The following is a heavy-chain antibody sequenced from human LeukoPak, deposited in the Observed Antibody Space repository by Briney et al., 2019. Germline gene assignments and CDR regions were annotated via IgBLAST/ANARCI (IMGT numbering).Heavy chain of an antibody. Sequence: ASVKVSCKASGYTFTGYYMHWVRQAPGQGLEWMGWINPNSGGTNYAQKFQGRDTMTRDTSISTAYMEMSRLRSDDTAVYYCARGPLYNWNHRGAFDIWGQGTMVTVSS. CDR2: INPNSGGT. CDR1: GYTFTGYY. CDR3: ARGPLYNWNHRGAFDI. J-gene: IGHJ3*02. D-gene: IGHD1-14*01. V-gene: IGHV1-2*02.